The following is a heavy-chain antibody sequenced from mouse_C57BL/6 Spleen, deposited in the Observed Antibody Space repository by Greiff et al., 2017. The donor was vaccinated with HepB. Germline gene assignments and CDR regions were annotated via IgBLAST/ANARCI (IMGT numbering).Heavy chain of an antibody. CDR1: GFTFSSYG. Sequence: EVMLVESGGDLVKPGGSLKLSCAASGFTFSSYGMSWVRQTPDKRLEWVATISSGGSYNYYSDSVKGRFTISRDNAKNTLYLQNSSLKSEATAMYYCARQGFTTAVGRYFDFWGTGTTVTVSS. CDR2: ISSGGSYN. D-gene: IGHD1-2*01. V-gene: IGHV5-6*02. CDR3: ARQGFTTAVGRYFDF. J-gene: IGHJ1*03.